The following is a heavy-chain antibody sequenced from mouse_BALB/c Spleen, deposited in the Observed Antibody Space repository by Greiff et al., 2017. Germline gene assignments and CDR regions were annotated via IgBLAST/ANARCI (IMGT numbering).Heavy chain of an antibody. V-gene: IGHV5-17*02. CDR3: ARGSTMVTTGFAY. D-gene: IGHD2-2*01. J-gene: IGHJ3*01. CDR1: GFTFSSFG. Sequence: EVKLVESGGGLVQPGGSRKLSCAASGFTFSSFGMHWVRQAPEKGLEWVAYISSGSSTIYYADTVKGRFTISRDNPKNTLFLQMTSLRSEDTAMYYCARGSTMVTTGFAYWGQGTLVTVSA. CDR2: ISSGSSTI.